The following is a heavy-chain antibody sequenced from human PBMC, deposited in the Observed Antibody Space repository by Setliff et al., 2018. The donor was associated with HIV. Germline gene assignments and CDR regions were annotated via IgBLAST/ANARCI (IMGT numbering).Heavy chain of an antibody. D-gene: IGHD3-3*01. CDR2: ISDSGDNT. V-gene: IGHV3-23*01. J-gene: IGHJ5*02. CDR1: GFPFSTYA. Sequence: PGGSLRLSCAASGFPFSTYAMNWVRQAPGKGLEWVSAISDSGDNTYYADSVKGRFTISRDNSRDTLYLQMNSLRVEDTAVYYCAKAQWLLSHWGFDPWGQGTPVTVSS. CDR3: AKAQWLLSHWGFDP.